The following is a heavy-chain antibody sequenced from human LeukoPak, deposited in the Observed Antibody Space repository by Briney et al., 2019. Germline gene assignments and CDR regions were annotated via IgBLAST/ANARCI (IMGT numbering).Heavy chain of an antibody. CDR3: ARVLAAAGNNWFDP. D-gene: IGHD6-13*01. CDR2: IYYTGNT. CDR1: GGSISSGSYS. Sequence: SETLSLTCAISGGSISSGSYSWSWIRRPPGKAMEFIAYIYYTGNTYFNPSLKSRVTISVDTSKNQFSLKLSSVTAADTAVYYCARVLAAAGNNWFDPWGQGTLVTVSS. J-gene: IGHJ5*02. V-gene: IGHV4-30-4*07.